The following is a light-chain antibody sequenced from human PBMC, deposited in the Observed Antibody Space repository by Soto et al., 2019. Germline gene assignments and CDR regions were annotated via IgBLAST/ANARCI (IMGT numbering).Light chain of an antibody. CDR2: DAS. CDR3: LQYSSSSYT. V-gene: IGKV3D-20*01. Sequence: EIELTQSPATLSLSAGERATISCRASQNINSCLGWYQQKPGQAPSLLTSDASNRATGVPARFSGSGSETDFTLTISRLQPEDFAVYYCLQYSSSSYTFGQGTRLEIK. CDR1: QNINSC. J-gene: IGKJ5*01.